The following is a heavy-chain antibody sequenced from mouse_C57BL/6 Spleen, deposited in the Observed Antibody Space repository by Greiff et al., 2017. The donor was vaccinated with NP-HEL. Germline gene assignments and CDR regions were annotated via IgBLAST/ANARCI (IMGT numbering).Heavy chain of an antibody. CDR2: IDPSDSYT. Sequence: VQLQQPGAELLRPGTSVPLSCKASGYTFPSYWMHWVKQRPGQGLEWIGVIDPSDSYTNYNQKFKGKATLTVDTSSSTAYMQLSSLTSEDSAVYYCASGLGTEKLYFDYWGEGTTLTDS. D-gene: IGHD3-3*01. J-gene: IGHJ2*01. CDR3: ASGLGTEKLYFDY. CDR1: GYTFPSYW. V-gene: IGHV1-59*01.